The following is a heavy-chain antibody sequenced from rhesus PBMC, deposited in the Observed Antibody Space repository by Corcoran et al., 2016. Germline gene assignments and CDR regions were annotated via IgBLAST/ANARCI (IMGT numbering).Heavy chain of an antibody. CDR2: VTESGGTV. CDR3: TTNTGVGY. Sequence: DVQLVESGGGLVKPGGSLRLSCVASGFTFRGYERHWVRRAPGTGLEWVSVVTESGGTVYYADSVKSRFTISRDNAKNSLFLQMSSLRAEDTAVYYCTTNTGVGYWGQGVLVTVSS. V-gene: IGHV3-100*02. D-gene: IGHD3-34*01. J-gene: IGHJ4*01. CDR1: GFTFRGYE.